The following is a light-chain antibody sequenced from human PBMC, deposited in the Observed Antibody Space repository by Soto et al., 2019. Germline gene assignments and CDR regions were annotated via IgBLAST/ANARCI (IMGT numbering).Light chain of an antibody. J-gene: IGLJ2*01. CDR2: SNN. Sequence: QAVVTQPPSASGTPGQRVTISCSGSSSNIGSNTVNWYQQLPGTAPKLLNYSNNQRPSGVPDRFSGSKSGTSASLAISGLQSEDEADYYCAAWDDSLNGVVFGGGTKVTVL. CDR3: AAWDDSLNGVV. CDR1: SSNIGSNT. V-gene: IGLV1-44*01.